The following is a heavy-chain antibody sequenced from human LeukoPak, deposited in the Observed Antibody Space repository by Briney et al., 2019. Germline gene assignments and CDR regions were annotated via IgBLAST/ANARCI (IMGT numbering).Heavy chain of an antibody. CDR3: ARGVRSAVAGKKRYYFDY. CDR2: MNPNSGNT. CDR1: GYTFTSYD. J-gene: IGHJ4*02. V-gene: IGHV1-8*01. Sequence: ASVKVSCKASGYTFTSYDINWVRQATGQGLEWMGWMNPNSGNTGYAQKFQGRVTMTRNTSISTAYMELSSLRSEDTAVYYCARGVRSAVAGKKRYYFDYWGQGTLVTVSS. D-gene: IGHD6-19*01.